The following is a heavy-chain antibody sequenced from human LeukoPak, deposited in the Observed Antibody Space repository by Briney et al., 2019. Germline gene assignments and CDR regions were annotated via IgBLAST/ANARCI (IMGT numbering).Heavy chain of an antibody. D-gene: IGHD6-19*01. V-gene: IGHV3-30*04. CDR2: ISYDGSNK. CDR1: GFTFSSYA. J-gene: IGHJ4*02. CDR3: AKGSAVADINFDY. Sequence: GGSLRLSCAASGFTFSSYAMHWVRQAPGKGLEWVAVISYDGSNKYYADSVQGRFTISRDNSKNTPYLQMNSLRAEDTAVYYCAKGSAVADINFDYWGQGTLVTVSS.